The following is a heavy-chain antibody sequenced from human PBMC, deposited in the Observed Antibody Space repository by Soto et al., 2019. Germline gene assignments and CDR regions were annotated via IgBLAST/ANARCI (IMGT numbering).Heavy chain of an antibody. CDR3: ERDLTAAAV. CDR1: GGSMSSYF. D-gene: IGHD6-13*01. Sequence: PSETLSLTCTVSGGSMSSYFWSWIRQPAGKGMEWIGRIYSSGSTDYNPSLKSRVTMSIDTSKNQFSLKLSSVTAADTAVYYCERDLTAAAVWGQGTTVTVSS. CDR2: IYSSGST. V-gene: IGHV4-4*07. J-gene: IGHJ6*02.